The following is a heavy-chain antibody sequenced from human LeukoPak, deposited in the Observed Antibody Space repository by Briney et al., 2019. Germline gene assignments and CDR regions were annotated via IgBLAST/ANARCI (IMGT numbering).Heavy chain of an antibody. V-gene: IGHV3-7*04. CDR1: GFTFSSYW. D-gene: IGHD6-19*01. CDR2: IKQDGSEK. Sequence: PGGSLRLSCAASGFTFSSYWMSWVRQAPGKGLEWVANIKQDGSEKYYVDSVKGRFTISRDNAKNSLYLQMNSLRAEVTVVYYCAMESTGDQGSSGWYYFDYWGQGTLVTVSS. CDR3: AMESTGDQGSSGWYYFDY. J-gene: IGHJ4*02.